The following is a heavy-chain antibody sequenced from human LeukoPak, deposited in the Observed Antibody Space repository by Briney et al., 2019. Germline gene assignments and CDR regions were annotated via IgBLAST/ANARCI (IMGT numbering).Heavy chain of an antibody. V-gene: IGHV3-7*05. Sequence: GGSLRLSCAASGFTFSNYWMSWVRQAPGKGLEWVANIKQDGSEKYYVDSVKGRFTISRGNAKNSLYLQLNSLRAEDTAVYYCAREEHLEGDFDYWGQGTLVTVSS. J-gene: IGHJ4*02. CDR1: GFTFSNYW. D-gene: IGHD1-1*01. CDR2: IKQDGSEK. CDR3: AREEHLEGDFDY.